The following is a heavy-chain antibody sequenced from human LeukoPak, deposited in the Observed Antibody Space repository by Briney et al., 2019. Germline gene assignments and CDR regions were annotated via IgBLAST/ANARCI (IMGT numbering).Heavy chain of an antibody. CDR1: GDSVSSNNAA. Sequence: SQTLSLTCAISGDSVSSNNAAWNWMRQSPSRGLEWLGRTYYRSRWYNGYAVSVKSRVIISPDTSKNQFSLQLNSVTPEDAALYFCARDYASSKRGFYFYMDVWGKGTTVTVSS. CDR3: ARDYASSKRGFYFYMDV. D-gene: IGHD3-10*01. V-gene: IGHV6-1*01. CDR2: TYYRSRWYN. J-gene: IGHJ6*03.